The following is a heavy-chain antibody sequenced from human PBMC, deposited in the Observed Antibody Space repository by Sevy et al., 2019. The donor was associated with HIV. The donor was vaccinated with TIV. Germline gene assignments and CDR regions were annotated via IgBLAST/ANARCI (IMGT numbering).Heavy chain of an antibody. D-gene: IGHD3-16*01. J-gene: IGHJ4*02. CDR2: ISGSGGST. CDR3: AKVREAAWGVFDY. Sequence: GGSLRLSCAASGFTFSSYAMSWVRQAPGKGLEWVSAISGSGGSTYYADSVKGRFTISRDNSKNTLYLQMNSLRAEHTAVYYCAKVREAAWGVFDYWGQGTLVTVSS. CDR1: GFTFSSYA. V-gene: IGHV3-23*01.